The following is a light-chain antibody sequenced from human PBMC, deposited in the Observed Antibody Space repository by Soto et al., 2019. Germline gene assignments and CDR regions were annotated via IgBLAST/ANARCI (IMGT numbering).Light chain of an antibody. CDR3: QQRSNWPPT. CDR2: GAS. Sequence: EIVLTQSPGTLSLSLGEVATLSCRASQTVRSSYLAWYQQQPGQAPRLLIYGASRRATGIPARFSGSGSGTDFTLTISSLEPEDFAVYYCQQRSNWPPTFGQGTRLEIK. J-gene: IGKJ5*01. V-gene: IGKV3D-20*02. CDR1: QTVRSSY.